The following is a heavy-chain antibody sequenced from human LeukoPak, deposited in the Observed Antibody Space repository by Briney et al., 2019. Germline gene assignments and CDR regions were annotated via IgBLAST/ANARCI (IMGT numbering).Heavy chain of an antibody. D-gene: IGHD6-6*01. CDR1: GGSISSSNW. V-gene: IGHV4-4*02. J-gene: IGHJ4*02. Sequence: SETLSLTCAVSGGSISSSNWWSWVRQPPGKGLEWIGEIYHSGSTNHNPSLKSRVTISVDKSKNQFSLKLSSVTAADTAVYYCARVNVEYSSYYFDYWGQGTLVTVSS. CDR2: IYHSGST. CDR3: ARVNVEYSSYYFDY.